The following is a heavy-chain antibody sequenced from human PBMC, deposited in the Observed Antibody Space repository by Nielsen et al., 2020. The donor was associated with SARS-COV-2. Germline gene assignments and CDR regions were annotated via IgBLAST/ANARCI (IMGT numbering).Heavy chain of an antibody. J-gene: IGHJ4*02. V-gene: IGHV3-30-3*01. Sequence: SCAASGFTFSSYAMHWVRQAPGKGLEWVAVISYDGSNKYYADSVKGRFTISRDNSKNTLYLQMNSLRAEDTAVYYCARVQVVVGYFDYWGQGTLVTVSS. D-gene: IGHD2-15*01. CDR2: ISYDGSNK. CDR3: ARVQVVVGYFDY. CDR1: GFTFSSYA.